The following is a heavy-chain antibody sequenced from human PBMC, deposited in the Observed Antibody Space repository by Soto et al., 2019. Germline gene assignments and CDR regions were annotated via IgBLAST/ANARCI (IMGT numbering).Heavy chain of an antibody. J-gene: IGHJ4*02. D-gene: IGHD6-19*01. CDR1: GFTFSDYY. CDR3: ARDPVAVAGTIKPYDY. V-gene: IGHV3-11*01. CDR2: ISSSGSTI. Sequence: GSLRLSCAASGFTFSDYYMSWIRQAPGKGLEWVSYISSSGSTIYYADSVKGRFTISRDNAKNSLYLQMNSLRAEDTAVYYCARDPVAVAGTIKPYDYWGQGTLVTVSS.